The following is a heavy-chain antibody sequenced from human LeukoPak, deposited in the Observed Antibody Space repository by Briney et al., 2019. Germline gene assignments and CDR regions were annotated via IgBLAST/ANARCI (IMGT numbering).Heavy chain of an antibody. Sequence: ASVEVSCKASGGTFSSYAISWVRQAPGQGLEWMGRIIPILGIANYAQKFQGRVTITADKSTSTAYMELSSLRSEDTAVYYCARDRGYSSGREGFDPWGQGTLVTVSS. CDR3: ARDRGYSSGREGFDP. D-gene: IGHD6-19*01. V-gene: IGHV1-69*04. J-gene: IGHJ5*02. CDR2: IIPILGIA. CDR1: GGTFSSYA.